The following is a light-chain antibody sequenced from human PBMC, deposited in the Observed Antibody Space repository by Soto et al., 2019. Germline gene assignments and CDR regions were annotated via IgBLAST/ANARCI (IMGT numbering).Light chain of an antibody. CDR2: KAS. J-gene: IGKJ5*01. CDR1: QSINNW. CDR3: QQYSSYSTIT. V-gene: IGKV1-5*03. Sequence: DIQWTQSPSFLSASVGDRLTITCRASQSINNWLAWYQKKPWRAPKLMIYKASVLETVAPSRFSGTGSGTEFTLTINGLQPDDFATYYCQQYSSYSTITFGQGTRLDIK.